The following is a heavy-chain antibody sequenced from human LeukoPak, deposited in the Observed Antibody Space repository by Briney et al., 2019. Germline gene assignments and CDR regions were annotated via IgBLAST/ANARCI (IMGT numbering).Heavy chain of an antibody. CDR3: AKGLRGLWLNYYYMDV. Sequence: GGSLRLSCAASGFTFSSYGMHWVRQAPGKGLEWVAVIWYDGSNKYYADSVKGQFTISRDNSKNTLYLQMNSLRAEDTAVYYCAKGLRGLWLNYYYMDVWGKGTTVTVSS. CDR1: GFTFSSYG. J-gene: IGHJ6*03. D-gene: IGHD5-18*01. CDR2: IWYDGSNK. V-gene: IGHV3-33*06.